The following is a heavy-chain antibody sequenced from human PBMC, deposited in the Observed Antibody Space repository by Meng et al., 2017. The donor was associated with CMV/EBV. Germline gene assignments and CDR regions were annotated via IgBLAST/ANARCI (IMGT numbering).Heavy chain of an antibody. CDR3: ARSTGTVPVDP. V-gene: IGHV3-48*03. CDR2: ISSSGSTI. J-gene: IGHJ5*02. D-gene: IGHD1-1*01. Sequence: GESLKISCAASGFTFSSYEMNWVRQAPGKGLEWVSYISSSGSTIYYADSVKGRFTISRDNAKNSLYLQMNSLRAEDTAVYYRARSTGTVPVDPWGQGTLVTVSS. CDR1: GFTFSSYE.